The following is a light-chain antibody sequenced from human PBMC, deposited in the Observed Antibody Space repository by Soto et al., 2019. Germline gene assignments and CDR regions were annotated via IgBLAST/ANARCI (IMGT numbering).Light chain of an antibody. V-gene: IGLV2-8*01. CDR1: SSDVGGYNF. CDR2: ELN. J-gene: IGLJ1*01. CDR3: SSYAGSNNYV. Sequence: QSVLTQPPSASGSPGQSVTISCTGTSSDVGGYNFVSWYQQHPGKAPKLMIYELNKRPSGVPDRFSGSKSGNTASLTVSGLQAEDEAEYYCSSYAGSNNYVFGTGTKLTVL.